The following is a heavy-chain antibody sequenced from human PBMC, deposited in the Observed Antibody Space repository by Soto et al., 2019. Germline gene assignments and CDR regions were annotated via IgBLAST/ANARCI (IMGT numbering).Heavy chain of an antibody. CDR1: GGSIRSGGYY. J-gene: IGHJ6*02. CDR3: ASQQLVHYYYGMDV. CDR2: MYYSGST. D-gene: IGHD6-13*01. V-gene: IGHV4-39*01. Sequence: PSETLSLTCTVSGGSIRSGGYYWSWIRQPPGKGLEWIGSMYYSGSTYYNPSLKSRVTISVDTSKNQFSLKLSSVTAADTAVYYCASQQLVHYYYGMDVWGQGTTVTVSS.